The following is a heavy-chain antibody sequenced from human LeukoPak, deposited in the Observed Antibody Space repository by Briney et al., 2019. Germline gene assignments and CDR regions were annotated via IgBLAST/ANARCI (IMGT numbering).Heavy chain of an antibody. J-gene: IGHJ4*02. CDR1: GLTFSNAW. D-gene: IGHD3-22*01. Sequence: GGSLRLSCAASGLTFSNAWMSWVRQAPGKGLEWVGRIKSKTDGGTTDYAAPVKGRFTISRDDSKNTLYLQMNSLKTGDTAVYYCTTGDSSGYNPPPTDYWGQGTLVTVSS. CDR2: IKSKTDGGTT. CDR3: TTGDSSGYNPPPTDY. V-gene: IGHV3-15*01.